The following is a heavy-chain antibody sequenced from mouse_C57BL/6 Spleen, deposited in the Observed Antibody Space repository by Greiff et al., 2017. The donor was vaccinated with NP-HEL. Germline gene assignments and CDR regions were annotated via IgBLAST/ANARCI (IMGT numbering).Heavy chain of an antibody. D-gene: IGHD2-4*01. CDR3: ARSGPRYDYDGARFAY. J-gene: IGHJ3*01. CDR1: GYTFTSYW. V-gene: IGHV1-69*01. CDR2: IDPSDSYT. Sequence: QVQLQQPGAELVMPGASVKLSCKASGYTFTSYWMHWVKQRPGQGLEWIGEIDPSDSYTNYNQKFKGKSTLTVDKSSSTAYMQLSSLTSEDSAVYYCARSGPRYDYDGARFAYWGQGTLVTVSA.